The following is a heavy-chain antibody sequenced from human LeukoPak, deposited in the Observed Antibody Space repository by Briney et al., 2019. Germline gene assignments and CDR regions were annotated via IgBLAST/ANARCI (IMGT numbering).Heavy chain of an antibody. J-gene: IGHJ4*02. CDR3: ARVAAKTVDY. CDR1: GGSIGRSSYY. D-gene: IGHD2-15*01. CDR2: IYYSGST. V-gene: IGHV4-39*07. Sequence: SETLSLTCTVSGGSIGRSSYYWGWIRQPPGTGLEWIGNIYYSGSTNYNPSLKSRVTISVDTSRDQFSLKLRSVTAADTAVYYCARVAAKTVDYWGQGTLVTVSS.